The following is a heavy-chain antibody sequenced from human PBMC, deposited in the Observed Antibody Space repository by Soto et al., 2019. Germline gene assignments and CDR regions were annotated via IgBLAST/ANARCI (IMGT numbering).Heavy chain of an antibody. V-gene: IGHV3-23*01. CDR2: ISGSGGST. CDR1: GFTFSIYA. CDR3: AITYRMDV. J-gene: IGHJ6*02. Sequence: GSLRLSCAASGFTFSIYAMTWVRQAPGKGLECVSAISGSGGSTYDADSVKGRCTISRDNSKNTLYLQMSSLRPEDTAVYYCAITYRMDVWGRGTTVTVSS.